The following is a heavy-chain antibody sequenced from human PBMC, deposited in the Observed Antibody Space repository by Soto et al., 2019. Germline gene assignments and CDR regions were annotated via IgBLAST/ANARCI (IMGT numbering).Heavy chain of an antibody. Sequence: SETLSLTCTVSGGSISSYYWSWIRQPPGKGLEWIGYIYYSGSTNYNPSLKSRVTISVDTSKNQFSLKLSSVTAADTAVYYCARHLMYYDFWSGYYPFDYWGQGTLVTVSS. J-gene: IGHJ4*02. CDR3: ARHLMYYDFWSGYYPFDY. CDR2: IYYSGST. V-gene: IGHV4-59*08. D-gene: IGHD3-3*01. CDR1: GGSISSYY.